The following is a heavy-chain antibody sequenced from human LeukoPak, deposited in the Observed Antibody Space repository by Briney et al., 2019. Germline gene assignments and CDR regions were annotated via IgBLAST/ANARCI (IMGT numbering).Heavy chain of an antibody. CDR2: ISSSAGTT. D-gene: IGHD5-18*01. Sequence: GGTLRLPCAASGFTFSSFEMNWVRQPPGKGLEWVSYISSSAGTTYNANSVKGRFTISRDNAKNSLYLQMNSLRADDTAVYYCARQQLQLWFDWGQGTLVTVSS. V-gene: IGHV3-48*03. CDR1: GFTFSSFE. J-gene: IGHJ4*02. CDR3: ARQQLQLWFD.